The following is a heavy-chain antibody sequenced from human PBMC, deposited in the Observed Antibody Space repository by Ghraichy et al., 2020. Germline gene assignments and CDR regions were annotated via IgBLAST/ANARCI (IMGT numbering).Heavy chain of an antibody. V-gene: IGHV4-39*01. D-gene: IGHD1-26*01. J-gene: IGHJ4*02. CDR1: GGSISIGGYY. Sequence: SETLSLTCTVSGGSISIGGYYWGWIRQPPGKGLEWIGSIYYSGSTYYNPSLKSRVTISVDTSKNQFSLKLSSVTAADTAVYYCARPNSIVGATNAFDYWGQGTLVTVSS. CDR3: ARPNSIVGATNAFDY. CDR2: IYYSGST.